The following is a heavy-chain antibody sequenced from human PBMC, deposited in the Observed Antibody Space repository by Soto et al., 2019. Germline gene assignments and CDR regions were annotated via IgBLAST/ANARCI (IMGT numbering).Heavy chain of an antibody. V-gene: IGHV1-69*13. CDR2: IIPIFGTA. Sequence: SVTVCCKASGGTFSSYAISWVRQAPGQGLEWMGGIIPIFGTANYAQKFQGRVTITADESTSTAYMELSSLRSEDTAVYYCARDGYSSGWYWFDPWGQGTLVTVSS. CDR3: ARDGYSSGWYWFDP. D-gene: IGHD6-19*01. J-gene: IGHJ5*02. CDR1: GGTFSSYA.